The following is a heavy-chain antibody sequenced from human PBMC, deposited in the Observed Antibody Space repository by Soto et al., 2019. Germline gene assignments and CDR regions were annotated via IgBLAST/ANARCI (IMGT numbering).Heavy chain of an antibody. CDR1: GYSFTSYW. Sequence: PGESLKISCKGSGYSFTSYWIGWVRQMPGKGLEWMGIIYPGDSDTRYSPSFQGQVTISADKSISTAYLQWSSLKASDTAMYYCARHRVEMATNDDFDICGQGTMVTVSS. CDR3: ARHRVEMATNDDFDI. D-gene: IGHD5-12*01. CDR2: IYPGDSDT. J-gene: IGHJ3*02. V-gene: IGHV5-51*01.